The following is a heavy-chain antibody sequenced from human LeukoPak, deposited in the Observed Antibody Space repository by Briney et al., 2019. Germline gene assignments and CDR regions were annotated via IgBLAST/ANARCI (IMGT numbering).Heavy chain of an antibody. V-gene: IGHV4-59*05. Sequence: GSLRLSCAASGFTVSSNYMSWVRQAPGKGLEWIGSIYYSGSTYYNPSLKSRVTISVDTSKNQFSLKLSSVTAADTAVYYCARGAYSRMAYNWFDPWGQGTLVTASS. CDR3: ARGAYSRMAYNWFDP. CDR2: IYYSGST. J-gene: IGHJ5*02. CDR1: GFTVSSNY. D-gene: IGHD6-13*01.